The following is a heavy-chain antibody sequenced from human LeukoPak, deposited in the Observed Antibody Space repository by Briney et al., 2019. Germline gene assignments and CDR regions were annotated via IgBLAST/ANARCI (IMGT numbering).Heavy chain of an antibody. Sequence: PSETLSLTCTVSGGSISSYYWSWIRQPPGKGLEWIGYIYYSGSTNYNPSLKSRVTISVDTSKNQFSLKLSSVTAADTAVYYCARAGPHSGWSFDYWGQGTLVTVSS. CDR2: IYYSGST. D-gene: IGHD6-19*01. J-gene: IGHJ4*02. CDR3: ARAGPHSGWSFDY. V-gene: IGHV4-59*08. CDR1: GGSISSYY.